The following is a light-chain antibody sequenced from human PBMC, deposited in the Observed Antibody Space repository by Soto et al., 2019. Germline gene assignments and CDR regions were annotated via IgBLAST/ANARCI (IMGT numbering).Light chain of an antibody. CDR1: QGISSY. CDR3: QQLLSYPIT. V-gene: IGKV1-9*01. Sequence: DIQITQSPSSLSASVGDRVTITCRASQGISSYLAWYQQKPGKAPKLLIYAASTLQSGVPLRFSGSGSGTSFTLTISSLQPEDFATYYCQQLLSYPITFGQGTRLEI. J-gene: IGKJ5*01. CDR2: AAS.